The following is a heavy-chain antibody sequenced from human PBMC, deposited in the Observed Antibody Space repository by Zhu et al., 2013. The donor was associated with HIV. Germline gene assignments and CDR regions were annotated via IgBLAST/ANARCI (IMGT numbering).Heavy chain of an antibody. J-gene: IGHJ1*01. CDR3: VSAVLWFRVVITNLTW. CDR1: GFTFSNHY. Sequence: EVQLVVSGGGLVQPGGSLRLSCAASGFTFSNHYMDWVRQAPGKGLEWVGRVRNKAGNYTTEYVASVKGRFTITRDDSKNSVYLQMNSLKTEDTAVYYCVSAVLWFRVVITNLTWWGQGSPGHRLL. V-gene: IGHV3-72*01. CDR2: VRNKAGNYTT. D-gene: IGHD3-10*01.